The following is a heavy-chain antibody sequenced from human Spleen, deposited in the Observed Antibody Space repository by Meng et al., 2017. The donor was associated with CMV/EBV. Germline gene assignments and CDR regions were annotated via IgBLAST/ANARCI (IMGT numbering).Heavy chain of an antibody. CDR1: GYTFTGYY. V-gene: IGHV1-2*02. Sequence: ALVKVSCKASGYTFTGYYMHWVRQAPGQGLEWMGWINPNSGGTNYAQKFQGRVTMTGDTSVSTAYLELSSLTSDDMAIYYCTRGPAVGYCTGGSCYAGRYWGQGTLVTVSS. CDR2: INPNSGGT. CDR3: TRGPAVGYCTGGSCYAGRY. J-gene: IGHJ1*01. D-gene: IGHD2-15*01.